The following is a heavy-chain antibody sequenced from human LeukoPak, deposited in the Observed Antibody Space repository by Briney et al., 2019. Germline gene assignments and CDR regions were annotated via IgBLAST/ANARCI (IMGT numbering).Heavy chain of an antibody. CDR2: INPNSGGT. J-gene: IGHJ3*02. V-gene: IGHV1-2*02. CDR3: ARDEYCSSTSCLNVYASDI. Sequence: GASVKVSCKASGYTFTGYYMHWVRQAPGQGLEWMGWINPNSGGTNYAQKFQGRVTMTRDTSISTAYMELSRLRSDDTAVYYCARDEYCSSTSCLNVYASDIWGQGTMVTVSS. D-gene: IGHD2-2*01. CDR1: GYTFTGYY.